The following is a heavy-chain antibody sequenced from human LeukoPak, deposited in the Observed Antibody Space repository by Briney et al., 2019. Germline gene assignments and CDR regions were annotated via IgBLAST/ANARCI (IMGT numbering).Heavy chain of an antibody. J-gene: IGHJ4*02. D-gene: IGHD4-17*01. V-gene: IGHV4-34*01. CDR3: AGEEMTTYYYFDY. CDR2: INHSGST. Sequence: PSETLSLTCAVYGGSFSGYYWSWLRQPPGKGLEWIGEINHSGSTNYNPSLKSRVTISVDTSKNQFSLKLSSVTAADTAVYYCAGEEMTTYYYFDYWGQGTLVTVSS. CDR1: GGSFSGYY.